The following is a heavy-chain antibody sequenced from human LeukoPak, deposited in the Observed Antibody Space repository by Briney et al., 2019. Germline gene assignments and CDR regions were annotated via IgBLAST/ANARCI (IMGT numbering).Heavy chain of an antibody. CDR2: ISSSGST. J-gene: IGHJ3*02. D-gene: IGHD3-22*01. CDR1: GDSISSGDYY. CDR3: ARGPYSYDSSGAFDI. V-gene: IGHV4-61*02. Sequence: PSQTLSLTCTVSGDSISSGDYYWSWIRQPAGKGLEWIGRISSSGSTNYNPSLKSRATISVDTSKNQFPLKLSSVTAADTAVYFCARGPYSYDSSGAFDIWGQGTMVTVSS.